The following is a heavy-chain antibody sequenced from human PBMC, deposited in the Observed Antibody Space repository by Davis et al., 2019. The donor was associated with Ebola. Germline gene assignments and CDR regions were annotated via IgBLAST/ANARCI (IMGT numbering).Heavy chain of an antibody. D-gene: IGHD2-21*01. CDR1: GGSFSGYY. CDR2: FYYSGIT. V-gene: IGHV4-34*01. CDR3: ARGSYGDRVY. Sequence: SETLSLTCAVYGGSFSGYYWSWIRQPPGKGLEGIGYFYYSGITKYNPSLKSRVTISIDTSKTQFSLNLSSVTAADTAVYYCARGSYGDRVYWGQGTLVTVSS. J-gene: IGHJ4*02.